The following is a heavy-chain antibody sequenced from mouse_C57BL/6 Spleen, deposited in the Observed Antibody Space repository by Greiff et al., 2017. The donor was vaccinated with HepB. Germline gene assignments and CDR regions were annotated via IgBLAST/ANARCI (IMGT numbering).Heavy chain of an antibody. CDR1: GYAFTNYL. CDR2: INPGSGGT. D-gene: IGHD2-1*01. V-gene: IGHV1-54*01. J-gene: IGHJ1*03. CDR3: ARSGDGNYVWYFDV. Sequence: VQLQQSGAELVRPGPSVKVSCKASGYAFTNYLIEWVKQRPGQGLEWIGVINPGSGGTNYNEKFKGKATLTADKSSSTAYMQLSSLTSEDSAVYFCARSGDGNYVWYFDVWGTGTTVTVSS.